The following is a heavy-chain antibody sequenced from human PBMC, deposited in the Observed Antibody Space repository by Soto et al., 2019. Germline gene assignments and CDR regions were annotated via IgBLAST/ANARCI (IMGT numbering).Heavy chain of an antibody. V-gene: IGHV3-74*01. CDR1: GFNLVSYW. J-gene: IGHJ4*02. CDR3: ARGGLEPFDY. Sequence: GGSLRLSCGASGFNLVSYWMHWVRQAPGKGLVWVSRINDYGTTINYAESVEGRFTISRDDAKSEVYLQMNNLRAEDTAVYYCARGGLEPFDYWGQGALVTVSS. CDR2: INDYGTTI. D-gene: IGHD1-1*01.